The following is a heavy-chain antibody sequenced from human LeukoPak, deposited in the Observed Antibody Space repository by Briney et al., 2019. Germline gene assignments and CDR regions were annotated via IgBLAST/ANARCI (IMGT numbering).Heavy chain of an antibody. Sequence: SETPSLTCTVSGDSIDSYYWSWIRQPPGKGLEWIGYIYYRGTTSYNPFLKSRVTISVDTSENQFSLRLNSVTAADTAVYYCARLPRYGGYDHFDYWGQGILVIVSS. CDR2: IYYRGTT. CDR1: GDSIDSYY. V-gene: IGHV4-59*12. CDR3: ARLPRYGGYDHFDY. D-gene: IGHD5-12*01. J-gene: IGHJ4*02.